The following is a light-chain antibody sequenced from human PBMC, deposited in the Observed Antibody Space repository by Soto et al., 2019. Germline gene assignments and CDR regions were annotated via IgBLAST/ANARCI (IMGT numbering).Light chain of an antibody. CDR3: QSYHSGNVV. CDR1: SSDVGSYNY. J-gene: IGLJ2*01. V-gene: IGLV2-14*01. CDR2: EVS. Sequence: QSALTQPASVSGSPGQSITISCTGTSSDVGSYNYVSWYQQHPGKAPKLMIYEVSNRPSGVSDRFSGSKSGNTASLTISGLQAEDEADYYCQSYHSGNVVFGGGTQLTVL.